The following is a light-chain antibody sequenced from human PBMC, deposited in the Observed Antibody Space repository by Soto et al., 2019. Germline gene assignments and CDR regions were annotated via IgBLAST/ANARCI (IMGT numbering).Light chain of an antibody. CDR1: QSISSW. CDR2: DAS. J-gene: IGKJ2*01. Sequence: QSPSTVSASVGDRVTITCRASQSISSWLAWYQQKPGKAPKLLIYDASSLESGVPSRFSGGGSGTEFTLTISSLQPDDFASYYCQQYTTYPYPFGQRS. CDR3: QQYTTYPYP. V-gene: IGKV1-5*01.